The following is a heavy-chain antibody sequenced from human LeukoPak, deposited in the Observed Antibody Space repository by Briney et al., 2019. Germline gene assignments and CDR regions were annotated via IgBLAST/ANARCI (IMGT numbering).Heavy chain of an antibody. CDR3: ARELPNYYDSSGYHDYYFDY. CDR2: IYSDGTT. Sequence: GGSLRLSCTASGFTVSSTYVSWVRQAPGKGLEWVSIIYSDGTTCYADSVKGRFTISRDNSKNTVYLQMNSLRAEDTAVYYCARELPNYYDSSGYHDYYFDYWGQGTLVTVSS. D-gene: IGHD3-22*01. V-gene: IGHV3-53*01. CDR1: GFTVSSTY. J-gene: IGHJ4*02.